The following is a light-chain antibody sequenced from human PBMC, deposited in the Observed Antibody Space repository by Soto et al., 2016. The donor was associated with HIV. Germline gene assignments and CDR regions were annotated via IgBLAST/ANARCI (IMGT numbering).Light chain of an antibody. V-gene: IGLV3-1*01. Sequence: SYELTQPPSVSVSPGQTARITCSGDKLGDKYVCWYQQKPGQSPALLIYQDTIRPSGIPERFSGSISGNTATLTISGTQAMDEADYYCQAWDTNTGVFGGGTELTVL. J-gene: IGLJ2*01. CDR1: KLGDKY. CDR3: QAWDTNTGV. CDR2: QDT.